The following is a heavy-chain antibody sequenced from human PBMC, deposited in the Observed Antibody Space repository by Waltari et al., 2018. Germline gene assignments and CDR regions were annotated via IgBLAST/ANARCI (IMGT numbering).Heavy chain of an antibody. CDR3: AHRHMLVNGDAFDI. CDR2: IYWDDDK. Sequence: QITLKESGPTLVKPTQTLTLTCTFSGFSLSTSGVGVGWIRQPPGKALEWLALIYWDDDKRYSPSLKSRLTITKDTSKNQVVLTMTNMDPVDTATYYCAHRHMLVNGDAFDIWGQGTMVTVSS. CDR1: GFSLSTSGVG. V-gene: IGHV2-5*02. D-gene: IGHD2-8*01. J-gene: IGHJ3*02.